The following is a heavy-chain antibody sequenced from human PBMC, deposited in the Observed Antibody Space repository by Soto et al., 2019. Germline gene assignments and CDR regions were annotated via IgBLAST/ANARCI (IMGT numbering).Heavy chain of an antibody. D-gene: IGHD6-19*01. Sequence: QVQLVQSGAEVKKPGSSVKVSCKASGGTFSSYAISWVRQAPGQGLEWMGGIIPIFGTANCAQKFQGRVTITADESANTAYMELSSLRSDDTAVYYCARDRYEASSGHSDYWGQGTLVTVSS. CDR1: GGTFSSYA. CDR2: IIPIFGTA. J-gene: IGHJ4*02. CDR3: ARDRYEASSGHSDY. V-gene: IGHV1-69*12.